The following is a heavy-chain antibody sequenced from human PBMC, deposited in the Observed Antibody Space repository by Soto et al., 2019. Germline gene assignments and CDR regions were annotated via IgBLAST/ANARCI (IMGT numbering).Heavy chain of an antibody. D-gene: IGHD1-26*01. CDR2: IYYSGST. J-gene: IGHJ4*02. Sequence: QVQLQESGPGLVKPSETLSLTCTVSGGSISSYYWSWIRQPPGKGLEWIGYIYYSGSTNYNTSLXSXVXIXLDTSKNQVSLKLSSVTTADTAVYYCARRYGGNFDYWGQGTLVTVSS. CDR1: GGSISSYY. V-gene: IGHV4-59*01. CDR3: ARRYGGNFDY.